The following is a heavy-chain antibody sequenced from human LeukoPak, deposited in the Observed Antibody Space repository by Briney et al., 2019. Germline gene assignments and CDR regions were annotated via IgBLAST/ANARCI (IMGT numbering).Heavy chain of an antibody. Sequence: GSLRLSFAASRLTFSRYWMHRVPQAPGKGLVWVSRINSDGISTSYADSVKGRFTISRDNAENTLYLQMNSLRAEDTAVYYCARDGNYYDSSGPADYWGQGTLVTVSS. CDR1: RLTFSRYW. CDR3: ARDGNYYDSSGPADY. D-gene: IGHD3-22*01. CDR2: INSDGIST. V-gene: IGHV3-74*01. J-gene: IGHJ4*02.